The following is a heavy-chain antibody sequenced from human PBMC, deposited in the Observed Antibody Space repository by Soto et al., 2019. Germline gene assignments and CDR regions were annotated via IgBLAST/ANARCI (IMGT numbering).Heavy chain of an antibody. V-gene: IGHV4-31*03. CDR3: ARSRRTYYYDSSGYSGPYFDY. Sequence: SETLSLTCTVSGGSISSGGYYWSWIRQHPGKGLEWIGYIYYSGSTYYNPSLKSRVTISVDTSKNQLSLKLSSVTAADTAVYYCARSRRTYYYDSSGYSGPYFDYWGQGTLVTVSS. CDR1: GGSISSGGYY. D-gene: IGHD3-22*01. CDR2: IYYSGST. J-gene: IGHJ4*02.